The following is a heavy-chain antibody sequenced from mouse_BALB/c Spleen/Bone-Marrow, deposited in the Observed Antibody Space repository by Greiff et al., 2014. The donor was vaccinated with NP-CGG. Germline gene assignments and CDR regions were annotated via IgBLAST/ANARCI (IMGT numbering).Heavy chain of an antibody. CDR3: ARVYYGNLDH. Sequence: QVQLQQSGAELVRPGSSVKISCKASGYAFSTYWMNWVKQRPGQGLEWIEQVSPGDGDTNYNGKFRGKATLTADKSSSTAYIQLSSLTSEDSAVYFCARVYYGNLDHWGQGTTLTVSS. CDR2: VSPGDGDT. D-gene: IGHD2-1*01. J-gene: IGHJ2*01. V-gene: IGHV1-80*01. CDR1: GYAFSTYW.